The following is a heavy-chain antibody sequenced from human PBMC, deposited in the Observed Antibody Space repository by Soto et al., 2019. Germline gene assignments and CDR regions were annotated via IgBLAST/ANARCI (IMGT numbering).Heavy chain of an antibody. V-gene: IGHV3-23*01. D-gene: IGHD1-26*01. CDR3: AKSAGRGRELVQIDKFDY. Sequence: EVQLSESGGGLVQPGGSLRLSCAASGFTFSTYAMSWVRQAPGKGPEWVSGISGSGGNTYYADSVKGRFTISRDNSKNTLYLQINSLRAEDTAVYYCAKSAGRGRELVQIDKFDYWGQGTLVTVSS. J-gene: IGHJ4*02. CDR2: ISGSGGNT. CDR1: GFTFSTYA.